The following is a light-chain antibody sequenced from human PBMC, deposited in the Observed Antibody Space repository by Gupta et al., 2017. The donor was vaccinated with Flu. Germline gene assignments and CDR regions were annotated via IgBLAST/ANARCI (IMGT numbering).Light chain of an antibody. V-gene: IGLV3-19*01. J-gene: IGLJ2*01. Sequence: DSDRNGYECCYQQQPQQAQVLVLYINHVRHWPSGYPYRFSGSKSATTATLTSAGAQDEDEDDYYCRACTSNPPAVFGGGTKLTVL. CDR1: SDRNGY. CDR2: INH. CDR3: RACTSNPPAV.